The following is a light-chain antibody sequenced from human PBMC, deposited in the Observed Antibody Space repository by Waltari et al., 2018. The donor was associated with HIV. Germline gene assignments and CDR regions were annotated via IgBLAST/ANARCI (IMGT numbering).Light chain of an antibody. CDR2: SNN. CDR3: AAWDDSLIGPV. CDR1: SSNIGSNT. Sequence: QSVLTQPPSASGTPGQRVTISCSGSSSNIGSNTVNWYQQLPGTAPKLLSYSNNQRPAGGPDRLSGSKSGTSASLAISGLQSEDEANYYCAAWDDSLIGPVFGGGTKLTVL. J-gene: IGLJ3*02. V-gene: IGLV1-44*01.